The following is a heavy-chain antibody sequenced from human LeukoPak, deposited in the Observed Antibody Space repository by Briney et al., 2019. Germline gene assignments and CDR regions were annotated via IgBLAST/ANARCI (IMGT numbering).Heavy chain of an antibody. CDR2: IIPIFGTA. Sequence: SSVRVSFKASGGIYSSYAISWVRQAPGQGREWMGGIIPIFGTANYAQKCQGRVTITTDESTSTAYMDLSSLRSEDTAVYSCAERWSGYYGDAFDIWGEGTMVTVSS. J-gene: IGHJ3*02. D-gene: IGHD3-3*01. CDR1: GGIYSSYA. V-gene: IGHV1-69*05. CDR3: AERWSGYYGDAFDI.